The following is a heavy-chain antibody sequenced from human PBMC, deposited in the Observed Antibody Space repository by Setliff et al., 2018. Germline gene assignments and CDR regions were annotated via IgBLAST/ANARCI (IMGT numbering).Heavy chain of an antibody. J-gene: IGHJ5*02. Sequence: GASVKVSCKASGYSFTTYGMHWVRQAPGQRPEWMGWISGGDGNTKYSQKLQGRVTITMDTPATTVYMEVTSLRSEDTAVYYCARGGEYCDGVSCFSYNWFDMWGQGTLVTVSS. CDR1: GYSFTTYG. CDR3: ARGGEYCDGVSCFSYNWFDM. D-gene: IGHD2-21*01. V-gene: IGHV1-3*01. CDR2: ISGGDGNT.